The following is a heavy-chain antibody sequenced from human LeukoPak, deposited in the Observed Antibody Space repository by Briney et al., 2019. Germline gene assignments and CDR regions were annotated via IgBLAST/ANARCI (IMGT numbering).Heavy chain of an antibody. Sequence: GGSLRLSCAGSGITFSTYWMHWVRQAPGKGLVWVSRINSEGSTISYADSVKGRFTISRDNAKNTLFLQMNSLRAEDTAVYYCARISSDSISYYDHWGQGTLVTVSS. CDR1: GITFSTYW. CDR2: INSEGSTI. J-gene: IGHJ4*02. CDR3: ARISSDSISYYDH. V-gene: IGHV3-74*01. D-gene: IGHD3-22*01.